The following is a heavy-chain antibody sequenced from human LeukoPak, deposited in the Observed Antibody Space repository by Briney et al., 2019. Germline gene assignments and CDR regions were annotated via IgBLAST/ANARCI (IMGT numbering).Heavy chain of an antibody. CDR3: ARDTSGYYDY. CDR2: ISSSSSSI. D-gene: IGHD2-15*01. V-gene: IGHV3-21*01. CDR1: QFTFSTYT. J-gene: IGHJ4*02. Sequence: GGSLRLSCAASQFTFSTYTMNWVRQAPGKGLEWVSTISSSSSSIYYADSVKGRFTISRDNSKNTLYLQVNSVRAEDTAVYYCARDTSGYYDYWGQGALVTVSS.